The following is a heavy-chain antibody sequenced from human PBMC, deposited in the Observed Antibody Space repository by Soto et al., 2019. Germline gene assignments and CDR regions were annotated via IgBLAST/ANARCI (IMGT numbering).Heavy chain of an antibody. CDR1: GYIFINYG. D-gene: IGHD1-1*01. V-gene: IGHV1-18*01. CDR3: ARDRELAYYYYGMDV. Sequence: ASVKVSCKASGYIFINYGITWVLQAPGQGLEWMGWISGYNGNTKYADKLQGRVTMTTDTSTTTAYMELRSLRSDDTAVYYCARDRELAYYYYGMDVWGQGTTVTVSS. CDR2: ISGYNGNT. J-gene: IGHJ6*02.